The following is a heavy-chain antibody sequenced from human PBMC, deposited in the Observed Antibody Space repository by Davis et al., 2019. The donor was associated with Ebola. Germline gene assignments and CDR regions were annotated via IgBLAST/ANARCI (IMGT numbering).Heavy chain of an antibody. CDR2: ISSSSSTI. Sequence: GESLKISCAASGFTFSSYSMNWVRQAPGKGLEWVSYISSSSSTIYYADSVKGRFTISRDNAKNSLYLQMNSLRDEDTAVYYCAREGNYYDSSGWVLSPISYFDYWGQGTLVTVSS. CDR1: GFTFSSYS. D-gene: IGHD3-22*01. J-gene: IGHJ4*02. CDR3: AREGNYYDSSGWVLSPISYFDY. V-gene: IGHV3-48*02.